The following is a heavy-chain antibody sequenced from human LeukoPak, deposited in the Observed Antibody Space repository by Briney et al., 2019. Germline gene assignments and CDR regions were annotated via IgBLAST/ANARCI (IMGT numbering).Heavy chain of an antibody. Sequence: GTSVKVSCKASGYTFTSYAMHWVRQAPGQRLEWMGWINAGNGNTKYSQKFQGRVTITRDTSASTAYMELSSLRSEDTAVYYCARDWPDIVVVVAASPVGYNWFDPWGQGTLVTVSS. CDR1: GYTFTSYA. V-gene: IGHV1-3*01. J-gene: IGHJ5*02. D-gene: IGHD2-15*01. CDR2: INAGNGNT. CDR3: ARDWPDIVVVVAASPVGYNWFDP.